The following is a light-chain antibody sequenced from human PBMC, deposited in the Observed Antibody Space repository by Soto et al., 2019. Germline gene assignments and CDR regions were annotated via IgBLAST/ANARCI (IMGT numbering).Light chain of an antibody. CDR1: SSDVGGYNY. J-gene: IGLJ1*01. V-gene: IGLV2-14*01. CDR3: SSYTSSSTLV. CDR2: DVS. Sequence: QSVLTQPASVSGFPGQSITISCTGTSSDVGGYNYVSWYQQHPGKAPKLMIYDVSNRPSGVSNRFSGSKSGNTASLTISRLQAEDEADYYCSSYTSSSTLVFGTGTKATVL.